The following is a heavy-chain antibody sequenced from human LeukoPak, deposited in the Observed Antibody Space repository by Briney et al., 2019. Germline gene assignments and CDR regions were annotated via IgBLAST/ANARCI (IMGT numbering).Heavy chain of an antibody. CDR2: IRGKPYGGTT. D-gene: IGHD2-15*01. Sequence: HPGGSLRLSCTASGFTFGDNNLNWVRQAPGKGLEWVGFIRGKPYGGTTEYAASVKGRLTISRDDSKSIAYLQMNSLKTEDTAVYYCARGGFDYWGQGTLVTVSS. CDR1: GFTFGDNN. V-gene: IGHV3-49*04. J-gene: IGHJ4*02. CDR3: ARGGFDY.